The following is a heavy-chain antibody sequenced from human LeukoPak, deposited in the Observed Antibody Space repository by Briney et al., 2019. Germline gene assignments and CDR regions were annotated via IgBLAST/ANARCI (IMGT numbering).Heavy chain of an antibody. J-gene: IGHJ4*02. D-gene: IGHD5-18*01. Sequence: GGSLRLSCAASGFTSSSYAMSWVRQAPGKGLEWVSAISGSGGSTYYADSVKGRFTISRDNSKNTLYLQMNSLRAEDTAVYYCAKDTGYSYGYSDYWGQGTLVTVSS. CDR1: GFTSSSYA. V-gene: IGHV3-23*01. CDR3: AKDTGYSYGYSDY. CDR2: ISGSGGST.